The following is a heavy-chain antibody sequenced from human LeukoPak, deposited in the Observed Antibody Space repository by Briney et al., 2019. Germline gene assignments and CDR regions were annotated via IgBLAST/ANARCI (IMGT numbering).Heavy chain of an antibody. D-gene: IGHD3-3*01. CDR3: ARDEITIFGVALDAFDI. CDR1: GASINSSNYY. V-gene: IGHV4-39*07. Sequence: PSQTLSLTCTVSGASINSSNYYWGWIRQPPGKGLEWIGSIYYSGNTYYNPSLKSRVTISVDTSKNQFSLKLSSVTAADTAVYYCARDEITIFGVALDAFDIWGQGTMVTVSS. J-gene: IGHJ3*02. CDR2: IYYSGNT.